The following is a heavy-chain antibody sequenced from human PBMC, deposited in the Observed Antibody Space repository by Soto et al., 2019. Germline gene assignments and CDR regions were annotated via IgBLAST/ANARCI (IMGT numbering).Heavy chain of an antibody. V-gene: IGHV4-59*01. CDR1: GGSISSYY. D-gene: IGHD4-17*01. J-gene: IGHJ4*02. CDR2: IYYSGST. CDR3: ARRYGASFDY. Sequence: SETLSLTCTVSGGSISSYYWRWIRQPPGKGLEWIGYIYYSGSTNYNPSLKSRVTISVDTSKNQFSLKLSSVTAADTAAYYCARRYGASFDYWGQGTLVTVSS.